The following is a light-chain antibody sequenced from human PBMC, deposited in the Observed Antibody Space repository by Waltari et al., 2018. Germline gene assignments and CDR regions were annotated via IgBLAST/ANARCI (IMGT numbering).Light chain of an antibody. CDR3: QTGGHGTWV. CDR1: SGHSTNV. CDR2: VNSDGSH. V-gene: IGLV4-69*01. J-gene: IGLJ3*02. Sequence: QLVLTQSPSASASLGASVKLTCTLSSGHSTNVIAWLQKRPEKGPRYLMKVNSDGSHNKGDGIHDRFSGSSSGAERYLTISSLQSEDEADYYCQTGGHGTWVFGGGTKLTVL.